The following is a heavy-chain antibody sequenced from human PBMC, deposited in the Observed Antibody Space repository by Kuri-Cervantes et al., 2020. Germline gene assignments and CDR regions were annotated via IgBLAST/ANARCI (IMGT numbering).Heavy chain of an antibody. J-gene: IGHJ4*02. D-gene: IGHD3-3*01. V-gene: IGHV1-46*01. CDR3: AREDFWSGYDY. CDR1: GYTFTSYY. Sequence: ASVKVSCKASGYTFTSYYMHWVRQAPGQGLEWMGIINPSGGSTSYAQKFQGRVTMTRDTSISTAYMELRSLRSDDTAVYYCAREDFWSGYDYWGQGTLVTVSS. CDR2: INPSGGST.